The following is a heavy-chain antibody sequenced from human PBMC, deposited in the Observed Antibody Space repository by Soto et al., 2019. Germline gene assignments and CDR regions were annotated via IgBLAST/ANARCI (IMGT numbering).Heavy chain of an antibody. CDR3: ARVSSSWYLSRCFDY. V-gene: IGHV4-30-4*01. D-gene: IGHD6-13*01. CDR1: GGSISSGDYY. CDR2: IYYSGST. J-gene: IGHJ4*02. Sequence: QVQLQESGPGLVKPSQTLSLTCTVSGGSISSGDYYWSWIRQPPGKGLEWIGYIYYSGSTYYNASLKSRVTISVDTSKNQFSLKLSSVTAADTAVYYCARVSSSWYLSRCFDYWGQGTLVTVSS.